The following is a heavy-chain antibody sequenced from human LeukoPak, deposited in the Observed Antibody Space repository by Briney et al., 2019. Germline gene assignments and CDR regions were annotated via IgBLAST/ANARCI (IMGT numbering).Heavy chain of an antibody. CDR2: IRNKANRYTT. CDR3: ARSPLGIAPFDH. CDR1: GFTFSDHH. V-gene: IGHV3-72*01. D-gene: IGHD2-21*01. Sequence: PGGSLRLSCAASGFTFSDHHMDWVRQAPGEGLEWVARIRNKANRYTTEYAASVKGRFTISRDDSENSLYLQMDSLKTEDTAVYYCARSPLGIAPFDHWGQGTLVTVSS. J-gene: IGHJ4*02.